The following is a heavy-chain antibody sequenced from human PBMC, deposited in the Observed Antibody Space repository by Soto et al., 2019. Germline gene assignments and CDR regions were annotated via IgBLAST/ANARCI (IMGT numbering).Heavy chain of an antibody. CDR2: MNPNSGNT. CDR1: GYTFTSYD. V-gene: IGHV1-8*01. D-gene: IGHD2-15*01. J-gene: IGHJ5*02. Sequence: QVQLVQSGAEVKKPGASVKVSCKASGYTFTSYDINWVRQATGQGLEWMGWMNPNSGNTGYAQKFQGRVTMTRNTSISTAYMELSSLRSEDTAVYYCARSSCSGVSCYSGVSDLWGQGTLVTVSS. CDR3: ARSSCSGVSCYSGVSDL.